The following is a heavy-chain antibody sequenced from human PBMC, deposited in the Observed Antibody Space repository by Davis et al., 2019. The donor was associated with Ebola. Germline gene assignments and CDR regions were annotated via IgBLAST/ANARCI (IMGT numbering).Heavy chain of an antibody. J-gene: IGHJ4*02. CDR2: ISSSGSTI. CDR3: ATHSSGWYVFDY. V-gene: IGHV3-11*01. CDR1: GFTFSDYY. D-gene: IGHD6-19*01. Sequence: GESLKISCAASGFTFSDYYMRWIRQAPGKGLEWVSYISSSGSTIYYADSVKGRFTISRDNAKNSLYLQMNSLRAEDTAVYYCATHSSGWYVFDYWAREPWSPSPQ.